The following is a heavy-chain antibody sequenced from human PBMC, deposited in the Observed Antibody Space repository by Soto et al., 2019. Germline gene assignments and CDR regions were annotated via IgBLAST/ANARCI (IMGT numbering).Heavy chain of an antibody. CDR2: IYYSGST. J-gene: IGHJ2*01. D-gene: IGHD2-2*01. CDR3: AREIMPLPNHWCFDL. CDR1: GGSISSYY. Sequence: PSETLSLTCTVSGGSISSYYWSWIRQPPGKGLEWIGYIYYSGSTNYNPSLKSRVTISVDTSKNQFSLRLSSVTAADTAVYYCAREIMPLPNHWCFDLWGRGTPVPVSS. V-gene: IGHV4-59*12.